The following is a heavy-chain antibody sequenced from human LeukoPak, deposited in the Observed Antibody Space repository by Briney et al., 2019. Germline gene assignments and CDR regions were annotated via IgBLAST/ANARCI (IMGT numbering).Heavy chain of an antibody. CDR2: IIPILGIA. Sequence: ASVKVSCKASGGTFSSYAISWVRQAPGQGLEWMGRIIPILGIANYAQKFQGRATITADKSTSTAYMELSSLRSEDTAVYYCARRRLETTVTPYYYYGMDVWGQGTTVTVSS. CDR3: ARRRLETTVTPYYYYGMDV. V-gene: IGHV1-69*04. CDR1: GGTFSSYA. D-gene: IGHD4-17*01. J-gene: IGHJ6*02.